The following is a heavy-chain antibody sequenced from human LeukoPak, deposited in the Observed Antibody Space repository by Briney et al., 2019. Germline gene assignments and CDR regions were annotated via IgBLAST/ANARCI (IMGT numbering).Heavy chain of an antibody. CDR1: GFSFSGSA. V-gene: IGHV3-73*01. Sequence: PGGSLKLSCAASGFSFSGSAMHWVRQASGKGLEWLGRIRSKANGYATAYAASVKGRFTILRDDSKNMAYLQMSSLKTEDTAVYYCARPYCNSTTCYEYSAFDIWGQGTMVTVSS. CDR2: IRSKANGYAT. J-gene: IGHJ3*02. D-gene: IGHD2-2*01. CDR3: ARPYCNSTTCYEYSAFDI.